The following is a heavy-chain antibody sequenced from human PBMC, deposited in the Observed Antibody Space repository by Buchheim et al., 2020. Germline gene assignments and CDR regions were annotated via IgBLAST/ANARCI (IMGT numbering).Heavy chain of an antibody. CDR3: AKSPLSSLYSSGWYPFFDY. V-gene: IGHV3-23*01. CDR1: GFTFSSYA. D-gene: IGHD6-19*01. J-gene: IGHJ4*02. CDR2: ISGSGGST. Sequence: EVQLLESGGGLVQPGGSLRLSCAASGFTFSSYAMSWVRQAPGKGLEWVSAISGSGGSTYYADSVKGRLTFSRDNSKNTLYLQMNSLRAEDTAVYYCAKSPLSSLYSSGWYPFFDYWGQGTL.